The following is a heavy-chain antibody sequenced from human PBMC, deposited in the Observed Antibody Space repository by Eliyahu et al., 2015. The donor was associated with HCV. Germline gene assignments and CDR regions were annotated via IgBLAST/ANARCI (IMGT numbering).Heavy chain of an antibody. CDR3: ARGRKQQLVRGLFNWFDP. Sequence: QVQLQQWGAGLLKPSETLPLTCAVYGGSFSGYFWIWIRQPPGKGLEWIGEINHSGSSTYNPSLKSRVTISVDTSKNQFSLKLNSVTAADTAVYYCARGRKQQLVRGLFNWFDPWGQGTLVTVSS. CDR2: INHSGSS. D-gene: IGHD6-13*01. CDR1: GGSFSGYF. V-gene: IGHV4-34*01. J-gene: IGHJ5*02.